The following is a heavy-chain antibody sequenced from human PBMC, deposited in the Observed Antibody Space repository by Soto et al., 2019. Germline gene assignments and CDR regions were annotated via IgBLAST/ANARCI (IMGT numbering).Heavy chain of an antibody. Sequence: ASVKVSCKASGGTFSSYAISWVRQAPGQGLEWMGGIIPIFGTANYAPKFQGRVTITADESTSTAYMELSSLRSEDTAVYYCARDNSPYYYDSSGYYSSFDYWGQGTLVTVSS. CDR3: ARDNSPYYYDSSGYYSSFDY. D-gene: IGHD3-22*01. V-gene: IGHV1-69*13. CDR2: IIPIFGTA. J-gene: IGHJ4*02. CDR1: GGTFSSYA.